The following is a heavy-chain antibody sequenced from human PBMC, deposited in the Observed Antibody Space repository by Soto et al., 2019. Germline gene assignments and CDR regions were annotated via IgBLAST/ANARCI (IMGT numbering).Heavy chain of an antibody. V-gene: IGHV3-21*06. J-gene: IGHJ4*02. D-gene: IGHD6-19*01. CDR1: GFTFRSDS. CDR3: ARGAALAGKLDL. CDR2: ISSHGRDI. Sequence: PGGSLRLSCAASGFTFRSDSMTWVRQAPGKGLEWVSSISSHGRDIFYADSVKGRFTISRDNAKDSLHLQMNSLTGEDSAVYYCARGAALAGKLDLWGQGTLVTVSS.